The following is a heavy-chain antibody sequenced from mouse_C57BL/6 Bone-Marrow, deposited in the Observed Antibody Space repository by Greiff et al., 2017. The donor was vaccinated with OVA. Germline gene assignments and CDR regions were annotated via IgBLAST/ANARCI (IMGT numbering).Heavy chain of an antibody. J-gene: IGHJ3*01. Sequence: VKLQESGPELVKPGASVKISCKASGYSFTSYYIHWVKQRPGQGLEWIGWIYPVSGNTKYNEKFKGKATLTADTFSSTAYMQLSSLTSEDSAVSYVARGCDCSSSYRFAYWGQGTLVTVSA. CDR1: GYSFTSYY. V-gene: IGHV1-66*01. CDR2: IYPVSGNT. CDR3: ARGCDCSSSYRFAY. D-gene: IGHD1-1*01.